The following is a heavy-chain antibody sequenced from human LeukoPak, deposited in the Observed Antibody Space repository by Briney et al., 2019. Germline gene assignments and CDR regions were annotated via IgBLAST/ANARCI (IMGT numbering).Heavy chain of an antibody. CDR1: GASIRSSDYY. CDR2: IYSGGST. D-gene: IGHD2-15*01. CDR3: ARVGCSGNSCHPNALDI. V-gene: IGHV3-53*01. J-gene: IGHJ3*02. Sequence: PSETLSLTCTVSGASIRSSDYYWGWVRQPPGKGLEWVSVIYSGGSTYYGDSVKGRFTISRDSAKNTLYLQMNSLRAEDTAVYYCARVGCSGNSCHPNALDIWGQGTMVTVSS.